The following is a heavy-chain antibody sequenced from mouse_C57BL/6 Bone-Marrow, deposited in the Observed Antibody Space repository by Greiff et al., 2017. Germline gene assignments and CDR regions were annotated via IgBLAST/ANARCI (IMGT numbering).Heavy chain of an antibody. CDR1: GYTFTGYW. Sequence: QVQLQQSGAELMKPGASVKLSCKATGYTFTGYWIEWVKQRPGHGLEWIGEILPGSGSNNYNDKFKGKATFTADTSSNTAYMQLSSLTTEDSAIYYCARDLYPIDYWGQGTTLTGSS. J-gene: IGHJ2*01. V-gene: IGHV1-9*01. CDR3: ARDLYPIDY. D-gene: IGHD2-12*01. CDR2: ILPGSGSN.